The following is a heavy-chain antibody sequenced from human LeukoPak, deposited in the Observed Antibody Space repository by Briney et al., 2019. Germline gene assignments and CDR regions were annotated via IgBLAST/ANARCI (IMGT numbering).Heavy chain of an antibody. V-gene: IGHV4-59*01. CDR1: GGSISSYY. Sequence: PSETLSLTCTVSGGSISSYYWSWIRQSPGKGLEWIGYIYYSGSTNYNPSLKSRVTISVDTSKNQFSLKLSSVTAADTAVYYCARSTVVRGVITNDAFDIWGQGTMVTVSS. CDR3: ARSTVVRGVITNDAFDI. J-gene: IGHJ3*02. CDR2: IYYSGST. D-gene: IGHD3-10*01.